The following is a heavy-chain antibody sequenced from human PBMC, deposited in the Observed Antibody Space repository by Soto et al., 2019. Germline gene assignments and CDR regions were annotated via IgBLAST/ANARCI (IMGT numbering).Heavy chain of an antibody. D-gene: IGHD1-7*01. J-gene: IGHJ4*02. CDR3: ARNHPGELPFFDY. Sequence: ASVKVSCKASGYTFTNSAVHWVRQAPGQRLEWMGWTITGNGNVKYSQKFQGRVTITRDTSATTAYMELSSLRSEDTAVYYCARNHPGELPFFDYWGQGTLVTVSS. V-gene: IGHV1-3*04. CDR2: TITGNGNV. CDR1: GYTFTNSA.